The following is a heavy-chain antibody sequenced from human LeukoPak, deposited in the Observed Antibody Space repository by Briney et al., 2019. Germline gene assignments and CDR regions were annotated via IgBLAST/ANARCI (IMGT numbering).Heavy chain of an antibody. Sequence: SETLSLTCAVYGGSFSGYYWSWIRQPPGKGLEWIGEINHSGSTNYNPSLKSRVTISVDTSKNQFSLKLSSVTAADTAVYYCARSPGSSGYYPHYWGQGTLVTVSS. CDR2: INHSGST. CDR1: GGSFSGYY. J-gene: IGHJ4*02. D-gene: IGHD3-22*01. CDR3: ARSPGSSGYYPHY. V-gene: IGHV4-34*01.